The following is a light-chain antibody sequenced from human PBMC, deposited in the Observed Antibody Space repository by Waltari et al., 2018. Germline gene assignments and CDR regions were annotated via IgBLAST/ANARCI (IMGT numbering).Light chain of an antibody. V-gene: IGLV2-8*01. CDR2: EIN. CDR1: GSDVVGYNY. Sequence: QSALTQPPSASGSPGQSVTIACTGTGSDVVGYNYVSWFQQHPGKAPKLIIYEINKRPSGGPDRFSGSKSGNTASLTVSGLQADDDADYYCSSYAGNNNFVFGTGTKVTVL. CDR3: SSYAGNNNFV. J-gene: IGLJ1*01.